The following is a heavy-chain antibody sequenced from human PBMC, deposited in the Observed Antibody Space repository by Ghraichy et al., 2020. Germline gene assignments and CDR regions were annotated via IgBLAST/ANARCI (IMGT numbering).Heavy chain of an antibody. D-gene: IGHD2-15*01. Sequence: SLNISCSVSGGSINSGGYYWSWIRQHPGKGLEWIGYIYSSGSTYYNPSLKSRVTISLDTSKNQFSLRLNSVTAADTAVYYCAKVADRYCTGGSCYYHGAFDIWGQGTVVTVSS. V-gene: IGHV4-31*03. CDR2: IYSSGST. J-gene: IGHJ3*02. CDR3: AKVADRYCTGGSCYYHGAFDI. CDR1: GGSINSGGYY.